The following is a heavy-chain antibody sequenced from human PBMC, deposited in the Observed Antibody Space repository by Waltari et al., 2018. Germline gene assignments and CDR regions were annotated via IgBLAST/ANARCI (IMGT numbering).Heavy chain of an antibody. CDR2: ISGSGGST. J-gene: IGHJ4*02. D-gene: IGHD2-15*01. V-gene: IGHV3-23*04. CDR3: AKCIVVVVAATDYFDY. CDR1: GFTFSSYA. Sequence: EVQLVESGGGLVQPGGSLRLSCAASGFTFSSYAMSWVRQAPGKGLEWVSAISGSGGSTYYADSVKGRFTISRDNSKNTLYLQMNSLRAEDTAVYYCAKCIVVVVAATDYFDYWGQGTLVTVSS.